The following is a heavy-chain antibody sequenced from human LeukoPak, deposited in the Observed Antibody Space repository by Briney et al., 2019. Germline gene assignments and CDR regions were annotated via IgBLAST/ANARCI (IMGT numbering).Heavy chain of an antibody. CDR3: ARLQITVGSNWFDP. V-gene: IGHV3-11*06. J-gene: IGHJ5*02. D-gene: IGHD3-10*01. CDR1: GFTFSDYY. Sequence: GGSLRLSCAASGFTFSDYYMSWIRQAPGKGLEWVSYISSSSYTNYADSVKGRFTISRDNAKNSLYLQMNSLRAEDTAVYYCARLQITVGSNWFDPWGQGTLVTVSS. CDR2: ISSSSYT.